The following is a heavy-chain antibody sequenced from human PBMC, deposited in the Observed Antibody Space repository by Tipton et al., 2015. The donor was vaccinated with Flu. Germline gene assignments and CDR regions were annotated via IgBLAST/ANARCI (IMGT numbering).Heavy chain of an antibody. D-gene: IGHD6-6*01. CDR2: IHSSGST. CDR1: GGSIRSYY. Sequence: GLVKPSETLFLTCSVSGGSIRSYYWSWIRQPAGKGLEWIGRIHSSGSTNYNPSLKSRVTMSVDTSKNQFSLKLSSVSAADTAIYYCARDGFESTSSDWVYYYGLDVWGQGTTVTVSS. V-gene: IGHV4-4*07. CDR3: ARDGFESTSSDWVYYYGLDV. J-gene: IGHJ6*02.